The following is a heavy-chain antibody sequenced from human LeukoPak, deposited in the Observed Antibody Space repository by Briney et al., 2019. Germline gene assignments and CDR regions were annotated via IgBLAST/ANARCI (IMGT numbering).Heavy chain of an antibody. V-gene: IGHV3-21*01. J-gene: IGHJ6*03. D-gene: IGHD6-19*01. Sequence: PGGSLRLSCAASGLTFSSYNMNWVRQAPGKGLEWVSSISSSSSYIYYADSMKGRFTISRDNAKSSLYLQMNSLRAEDTAVYYCARALGGWFERYYYYYMDVWGKGTTVTISS. CDR2: ISSSSSYI. CDR3: ARALGGWFERYYYYYMDV. CDR1: GLTFSSYN.